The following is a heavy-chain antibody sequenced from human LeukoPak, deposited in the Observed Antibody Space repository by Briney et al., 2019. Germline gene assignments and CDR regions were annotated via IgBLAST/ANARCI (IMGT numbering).Heavy chain of an antibody. J-gene: IGHJ4*02. CDR2: ISGSGGST. Sequence: GGSLRLSCAASGFTVSSNYMNWVRQAPGKGLEWVSGISGSGGSTYYADSVKGRFSISRDNSKNTLYLQLNSLRVEDTAEYYCAKAHGGSYHSGIDWGQGTLVIVSS. D-gene: IGHD1-26*01. CDR1: GFTVSSNY. V-gene: IGHV3-23*01. CDR3: AKAHGGSYHSGID.